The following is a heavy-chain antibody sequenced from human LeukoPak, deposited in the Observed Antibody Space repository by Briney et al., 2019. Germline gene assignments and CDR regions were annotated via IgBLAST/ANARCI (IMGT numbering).Heavy chain of an antibody. V-gene: IGHV1-18*01. CDR2: ISAYNGNT. CDR3: ARDLNFWSGYYFDAFDI. D-gene: IGHD3-3*01. CDR1: GYTFTRYG. J-gene: IGHJ3*02. Sequence: ASVKVSCKASGYTFTRYGISWVRQAPGQRLEWMGWISAYNGNTNYAQKLQGRVTMTTDTSTSTAYMELRSLRSDDTAVYYCARDLNFWSGYYFDAFDIWGQGTMVTVSS.